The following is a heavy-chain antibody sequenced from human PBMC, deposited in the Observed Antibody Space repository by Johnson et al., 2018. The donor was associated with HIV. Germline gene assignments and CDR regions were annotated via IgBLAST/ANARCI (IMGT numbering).Heavy chain of an antibody. V-gene: IGHV3-30*19. CDR3: ARDGGIAATDAFDI. CDR2: ISYDGSNK. J-gene: IGHJ3*02. CDR1: GFIFSTFG. D-gene: IGHD6-13*01. Sequence: QVQLVESGGGVVQPGGSLRLSCAASGFIFSTFGMHWVRQAPGKGLEWVAVISYDGSNKYYADSVKGRFTISRDNSKNTLYLQMNSLRAEDTAVYYCARDGGIAATDAFDIWGQGTMVTVSS.